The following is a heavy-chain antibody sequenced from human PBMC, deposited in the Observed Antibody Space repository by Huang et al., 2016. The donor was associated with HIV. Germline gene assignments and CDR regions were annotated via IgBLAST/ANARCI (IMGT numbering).Heavy chain of an antibody. D-gene: IGHD6-19*01. CDR2: ISYNGYDK. V-gene: IGHV3-30*18. Sequence: KLVESGGGVVQGGGSRTLSCVSSGLSSSAYGMHWVGQTQGNGLEWVATISYNGYDKYYKDSLGGRFSISRDNSKKTLNLQMDSLRRDDTAVYFCAKDRVMVGTSGPFDLWGQGSSVTIAP. CDR1: GLSSSAYG. CDR3: AKDRVMVGTSGPFDL. J-gene: IGHJ5*02.